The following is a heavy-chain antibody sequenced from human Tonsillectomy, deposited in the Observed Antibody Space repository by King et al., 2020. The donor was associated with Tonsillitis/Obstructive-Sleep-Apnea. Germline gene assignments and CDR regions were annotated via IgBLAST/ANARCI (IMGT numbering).Heavy chain of an antibody. V-gene: IGHV1-2*02. CDR1: GYTFTGYY. CDR3: ARDFYYDGMDV. J-gene: IGHJ6*02. Sequence: VQLVQSGAEVKKPGASVKVSCKTSGYTFTGYYMHWVRQTPGQRLEWMGWINPNSGDTNYAQKFQGRVTMTRDTSISTAYMELSRLRSDDTAVYYCARDFYYDGMDVWGQGTTVTVSS. CDR2: INPNSGDT.